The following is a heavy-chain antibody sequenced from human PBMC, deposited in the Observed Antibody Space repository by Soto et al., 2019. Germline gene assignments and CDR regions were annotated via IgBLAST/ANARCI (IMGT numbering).Heavy chain of an antibody. J-gene: IGHJ6*02. V-gene: IGHV4-59*12. CDR2: IYYSGST. Sequence: SETLSLTCTVSGGSINNYYWSWFRQPPGKGLEWIGYIYYSGSTTYKPSLKSRVTISVDTSKNQFFLKLNSVTAADTAVYYCARDLWGYCGTDCYPLDVWGQGTTVTVSS. D-gene: IGHD2-21*02. CDR1: GGSINNYY. CDR3: ARDLWGYCGTDCYPLDV.